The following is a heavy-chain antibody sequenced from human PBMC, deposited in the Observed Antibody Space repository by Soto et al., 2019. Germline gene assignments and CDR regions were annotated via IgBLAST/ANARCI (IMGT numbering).Heavy chain of an antibody. CDR2: MNPNSGNT. Sequence: ASVKVSCKASGYTFTSYDINWVRQATGQGLEWMGWMNPNSGNTGYAQKFQGRVTMARNTSISTAYMELSSLRSEDTAVYYCARGITIFGVVPGWGQGTLVTVSS. CDR3: ARGITIFGVVPG. J-gene: IGHJ4*02. D-gene: IGHD3-3*01. CDR1: GYTFTSYD. V-gene: IGHV1-8*01.